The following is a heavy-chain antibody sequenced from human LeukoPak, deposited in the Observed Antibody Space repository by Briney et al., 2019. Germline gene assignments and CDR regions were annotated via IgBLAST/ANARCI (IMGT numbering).Heavy chain of an antibody. CDR3: ARGSIAARPEWFDP. Sequence: SETLSLTCTVSGGSISSYYRSWIRQPAGKGLEWIGRIYTSGSTNYNPSLKSRVTISVDKSKNQFSLKLSSVTAADTAVYYCARGSIAARPEWFDPWGQGTLVTVSS. CDR2: IYTSGST. CDR1: GGSISSYY. J-gene: IGHJ5*02. D-gene: IGHD6-6*01. V-gene: IGHV4-4*07.